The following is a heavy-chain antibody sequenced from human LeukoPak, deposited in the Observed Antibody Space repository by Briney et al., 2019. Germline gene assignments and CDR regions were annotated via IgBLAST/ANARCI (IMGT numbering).Heavy chain of an antibody. D-gene: IGHD1-26*01. V-gene: IGHV3-66*01. Sequence: GSLRLSCAASGFTVSSNYVSWVRQAPGKGLEWVSVIYSGGSTYYADSVKGRFTISRDNSKNTLYLQMNSLRAEDTAVYYCARLRGSGSYYLYYWGQGTLVTVSS. CDR2: IYSGGST. J-gene: IGHJ4*02. CDR3: ARLRGSGSYYLYY. CDR1: GFTVSSNY.